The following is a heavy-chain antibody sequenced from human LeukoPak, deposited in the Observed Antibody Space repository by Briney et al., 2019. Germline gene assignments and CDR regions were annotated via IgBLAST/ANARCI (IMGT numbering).Heavy chain of an antibody. J-gene: IGHJ4*02. CDR1: GYTFISYA. CDR3: ARDSVVAVAGLDY. D-gene: IGHD6-19*01. V-gene: IGHV1-3*01. Sequence: ASVKVSCKASGYTFISYAMHWVRQAPGQRLEWMGWINAGNGNTKYSQKFQGRVTITRDTSASTGYMGLSSLRSEDTAVYYCARDSVVAVAGLDYWGQGTLVTVFS. CDR2: INAGNGNT.